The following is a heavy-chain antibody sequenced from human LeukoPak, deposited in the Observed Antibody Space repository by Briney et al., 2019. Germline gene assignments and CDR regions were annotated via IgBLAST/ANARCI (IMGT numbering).Heavy chain of an antibody. CDR2: ISSSGSTI. J-gene: IGHJ4*02. CDR1: GFTFSSYE. Sequence: GGSLRLSCAASGFTFSSYEMNWVRQAPGKGLEWVSYISSSGSTIYYADSVKGRFTISRDNAKNSLYLQMNRLRAEDTAVYYCARFIAAPYYFDYWGRGTLVTVSS. D-gene: IGHD6-13*01. V-gene: IGHV3-48*03. CDR3: ARFIAAPYYFDY.